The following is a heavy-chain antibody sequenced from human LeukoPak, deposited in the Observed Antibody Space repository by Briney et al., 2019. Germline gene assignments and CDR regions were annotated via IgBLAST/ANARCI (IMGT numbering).Heavy chain of an antibody. J-gene: IGHJ4*02. CDR1: GGSISSSSYY. Sequence: KPSETLSLTCTVSGGSISSSSYYWGWIRQPPGKGLEWIGSIYYSGSTYYNPSLKSRVTISVDTSKNQFSLKLSSVTAADTAVYYCARDPIVGATYAFDYWGQGTLVTVSS. V-gene: IGHV4-39*07. CDR2: IYYSGST. D-gene: IGHD1-26*01. CDR3: ARDPIVGATYAFDY.